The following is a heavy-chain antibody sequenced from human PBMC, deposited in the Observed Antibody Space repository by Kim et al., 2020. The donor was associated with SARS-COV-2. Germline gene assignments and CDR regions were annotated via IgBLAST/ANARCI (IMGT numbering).Heavy chain of an antibody. CDR1: GFTFSSYG. J-gene: IGHJ4*02. D-gene: IGHD3-22*01. CDR2: ISYDGSNK. V-gene: IGHV3-30*18. Sequence: GGSLRLSCAASGFTFSSYGMHWVRQAPGKGLEWVAVISYDGSNKYYADSVKGRFTISRDNSKNTLYLQMNSLRAEDTAVYYCAKLARDSSGTFDYWGQGTLVTVSS. CDR3: AKLARDSSGTFDY.